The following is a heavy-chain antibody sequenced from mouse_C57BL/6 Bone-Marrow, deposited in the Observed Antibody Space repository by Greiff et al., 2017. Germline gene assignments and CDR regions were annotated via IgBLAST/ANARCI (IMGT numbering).Heavy chain of an antibody. J-gene: IGHJ2*01. V-gene: IGHV5-6*01. CDR3: ARHGGLRPLDY. CDR2: ISSGGSYT. CDR1: GFTFTSYG. D-gene: IGHD2-4*01. Sequence: EVQVVQSGGDLVKPGGSLKLSCAASGFTFTSYGMSWVRQTPDQRLEWVASISSGGSYTYYTDSVKGRFTFSRDNAKNTLYLQMNRLKSEDTAVDYCARHGGLRPLDYWGQGTTLTGSS.